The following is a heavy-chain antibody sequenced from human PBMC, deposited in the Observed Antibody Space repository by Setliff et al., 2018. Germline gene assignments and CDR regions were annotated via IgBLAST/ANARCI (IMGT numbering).Heavy chain of an antibody. Sequence: PGGSLRLSCVVSGFSFSRHWMSWVRQAPGKGLEWISYISSSGSTIYYADSVKGRFTISRDNAKNSLYLHMNSLRAEDTAVYYCAREYSSSSGVSTDYWGQGNMVTVSS. CDR3: AREYSSSSGVSTDY. CDR2: ISSSGSTI. J-gene: IGHJ4*02. V-gene: IGHV3-48*04. CDR1: GFSFSRHW. D-gene: IGHD6-6*01.